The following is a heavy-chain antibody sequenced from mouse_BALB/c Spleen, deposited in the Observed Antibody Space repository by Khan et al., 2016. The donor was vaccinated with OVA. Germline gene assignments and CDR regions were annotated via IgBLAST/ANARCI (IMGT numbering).Heavy chain of an antibody. CDR2: ISYSGIT. J-gene: IGHJ2*01. V-gene: IGHV3-2*02. D-gene: IGHD1-2*01. Sequence: EVQLQESGPGLVKPSQSLSLTCTVTGYSITSGYGWNWIRQFPGNKLEWMGYISYSGITNYNPSLKSRISITRDTSKNQFYLQLNSVTTEDTATYYCARTARIKYWGQGTTLTDSS. CDR3: ARTARIKY. CDR1: GYSITSGYG.